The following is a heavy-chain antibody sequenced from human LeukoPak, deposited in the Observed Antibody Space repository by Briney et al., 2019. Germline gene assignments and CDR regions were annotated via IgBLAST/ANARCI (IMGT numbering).Heavy chain of an antibody. CDR1: GFTFSSYG. J-gene: IGHJ4*02. CDR2: IWYDGSNK. D-gene: IGHD6-19*01. CDR3: ARPLDLAVAGTGY. V-gene: IGHV3-33*01. Sequence: GRSLRLSCAASGFTFSSYGMHWVRQAPGKGLEWVAVIWYDGSNKYYADSVKGRFTISRDNSKNTLYLQMNRLRAEDTAVYYCARPLDLAVAGTGYWGQGTLVTVSS.